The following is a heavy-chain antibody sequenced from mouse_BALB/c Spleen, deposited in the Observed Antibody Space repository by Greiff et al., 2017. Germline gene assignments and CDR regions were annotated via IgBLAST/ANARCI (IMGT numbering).Heavy chain of an antibody. CDR2: IWGDGST. Sequence: VHLVESGPGLVAPSQSLSITCTVSGFSLTGYGVNWVRQPPGKGLEWLGMIWGDGSTDYNSALKSRLSISKDNSKSQVFLKMNSLQTDDTARYYCASLHYYGYGYFDYGGQGTTLTVSS. CDR1: GFSLTGYG. D-gene: IGHD1-2*01. V-gene: IGHV2-6-7*01. CDR3: ASLHYYGYGYFDY. J-gene: IGHJ2*01.